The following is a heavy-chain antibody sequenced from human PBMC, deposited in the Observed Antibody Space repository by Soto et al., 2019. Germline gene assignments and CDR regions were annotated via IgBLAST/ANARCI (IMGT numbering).Heavy chain of an antibody. D-gene: IGHD3-22*01. CDR1: GLTFISFA. CDR2: ISSNGSSTK. V-gene: IGHV3-64*04. Sequence: PGGSLRLSCAASGLTFISFAMHWVRQAQGKGLEYVSAISSNGSSTKYYADSVEGRFTISRDNAKNSLYLQMNSLRAEDTAVYYCARDQLYYNDISGRPLNAFDVWGQGTMVTVS. CDR3: ARDQLYYNDISGRPLNAFDV. J-gene: IGHJ3*01.